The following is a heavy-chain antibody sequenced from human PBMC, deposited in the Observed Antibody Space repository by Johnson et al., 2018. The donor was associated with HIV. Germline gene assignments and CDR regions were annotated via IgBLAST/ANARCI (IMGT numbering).Heavy chain of an antibody. CDR1: GFTFSTNW. CDR2: INSDGSST. D-gene: IGHD3-16*01. J-gene: IGHJ3*02. V-gene: IGHV3-74*02. CDR3: ARGGKRVMAAFDI. Sequence: VQLVESGGDLVQPGGSLRLSCVGSGFTFSTNWMHWVRQAPGKGLVWVSRINSDGSSTSYAESVKGRFTISRDNAKNTLYLQMDSLRAEDTAVYYCARGGKRVMAAFDIWGQGTMVTVSS.